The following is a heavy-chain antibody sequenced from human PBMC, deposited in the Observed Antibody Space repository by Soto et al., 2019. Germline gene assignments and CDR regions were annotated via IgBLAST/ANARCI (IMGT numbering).Heavy chain of an antibody. CDR3: AKDKTSAGTFYFDQ. Sequence: QVQLVESGGGVVQPGRSLRLSCAASGFTFRSYGMHWVRQAPGKGLEWVAVISYDGSNENYADSVKGRFTISRDNSKNTLYLQVNSLRTEDTAVYYCAKDKTSAGTFYFDQWGQGTLLIVSP. CDR2: ISYDGSNE. V-gene: IGHV3-30*18. D-gene: IGHD6-13*01. J-gene: IGHJ4*02. CDR1: GFTFRSYG.